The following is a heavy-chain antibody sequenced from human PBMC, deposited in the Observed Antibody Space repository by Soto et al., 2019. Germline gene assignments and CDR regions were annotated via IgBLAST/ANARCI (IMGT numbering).Heavy chain of an antibody. J-gene: IGHJ4*02. CDR3: ARVGGVAARTFDY. D-gene: IGHD3-16*01. CDR2: LYYSDNT. CDR1: GGSISPFY. Sequence: SETLSLTCTVSGGSISPFYWSWVRQPPGKGLEWIGYLYYSDNTNYNPSLKSRVTISVDASKNQVSLRLTSVTAADTAVYYCARVGGVAARTFDYWGQGTVVTVSS. V-gene: IGHV4-59*01.